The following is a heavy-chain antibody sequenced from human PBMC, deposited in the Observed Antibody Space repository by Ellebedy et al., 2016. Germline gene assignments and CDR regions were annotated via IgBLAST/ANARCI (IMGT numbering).Heavy chain of an antibody. J-gene: IGHJ4*02. V-gene: IGHV3-23*01. CDR3: AKGALYSKNTCFDY. D-gene: IGHD4-11*01. CDR1: GFTFSTYA. Sequence: GESLKISCAASGFTFSTYAMRVVRECDGKGLQWVSTISGSGGSTYSADSVKGRFTISRDNSKNTLYLQMNSLRAEDTAVYYCAKGALYSKNTCFDYWGQGTLVTVSS. CDR2: ISGSGGST.